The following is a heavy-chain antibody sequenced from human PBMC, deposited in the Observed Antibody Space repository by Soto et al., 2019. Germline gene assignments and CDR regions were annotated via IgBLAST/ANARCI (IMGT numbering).Heavy chain of an antibody. CDR3: ARGRQNDY. CDR2: INHSGST. V-gene: IGHV4-34*01. Sequence: QVQLQQWGAGLLKPSETLSLTCAVYGGSFSGYYWSWIRQPPGKGLEWIGEINHSGSTNYNPSLKSRVTISVDTSKNQFSLKLSSVTAADTAVYYCARGRQNDYWGQVTLVTVSS. J-gene: IGHJ4*02. CDR1: GGSFSGYY.